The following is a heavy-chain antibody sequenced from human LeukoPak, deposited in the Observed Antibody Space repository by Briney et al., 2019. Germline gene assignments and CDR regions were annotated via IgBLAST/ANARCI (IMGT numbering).Heavy chain of an antibody. Sequence: SWDSLRLSCAASGFTFINAWMNWVRQAPGKGLEWVGRIKSKTDGGTTDYAAPVEGRFTISRDDSKNTLYLQMNNLITEDTAVYYCTKGRTGDYYFDYWGQGTLVTVSS. J-gene: IGHJ4*02. V-gene: IGHV3-15*01. D-gene: IGHD3-9*01. CDR3: TKGRTGDYYFDY. CDR2: IKSKTDGGTT. CDR1: GFTFINAW.